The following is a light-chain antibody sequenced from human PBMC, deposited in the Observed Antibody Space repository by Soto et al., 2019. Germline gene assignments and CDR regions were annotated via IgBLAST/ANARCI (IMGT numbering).Light chain of an antibody. J-gene: IGKJ1*01. CDR3: QQYGSSWT. CDR1: QSVSSY. V-gene: IGKV3-20*01. Sequence: EIVLTQSPATLSLSPGERATLSCRASQSVSSYLAWYQQKPGQAPRLLIYGASERPTGIPDRFSGSGSGTDFTLTISRLEPEDFAVYYCQQYGSSWTFGQGTK. CDR2: GAS.